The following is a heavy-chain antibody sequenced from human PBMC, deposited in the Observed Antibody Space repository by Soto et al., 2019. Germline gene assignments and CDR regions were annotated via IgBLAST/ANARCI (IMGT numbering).Heavy chain of an antibody. J-gene: IGHJ3*02. CDR3: ARGLRGPAVTAGPHGAIDAFDI. CDR1: GGSFSGYY. Sequence: QVQLQQWGAGLLKPSETLSLTCAVYGGSFSGYYWSWIRQPPGKGLEWIGEINHSGSTNYNPSLKSRVTISVDTSKNQFSLKLSSVTAADTAVYYCARGLRGPAVTAGPHGAIDAFDIWGQGTMVTVSS. D-gene: IGHD4-17*01. CDR2: INHSGST. V-gene: IGHV4-34*01.